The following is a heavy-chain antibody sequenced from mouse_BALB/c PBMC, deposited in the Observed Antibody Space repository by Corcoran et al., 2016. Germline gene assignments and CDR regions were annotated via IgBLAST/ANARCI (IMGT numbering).Heavy chain of an antibody. V-gene: IGHV14-3*02. J-gene: IGHJ4*01. D-gene: IGHD2-14*01. CDR2: IDPANGNT. Sequence: EVKLQQTGAELVKPGASVKLSCTASGFIIKDNYMHWVKQRPEQGLEWIGRIDPANGNTKYDPKFQGKATITADTSSNTAYLQLSSLTSEDTAVYYCARGYDDGPYAMDYWGQGTSVTVSS. CDR3: ARGYDDGPYAMDY. CDR1: GFIIKDNY.